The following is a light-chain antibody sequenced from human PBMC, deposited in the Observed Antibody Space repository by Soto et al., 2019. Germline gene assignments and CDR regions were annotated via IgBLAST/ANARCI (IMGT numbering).Light chain of an antibody. CDR3: SSYSSGTTHVV. J-gene: IGLJ2*01. V-gene: IGLV2-14*03. CDR2: DVN. Sequence: ALTQPASVSGSPGQSITISCTGTSSDVGGFNYVSWYQQHPGKAPKLMIYDVNDRPSGVSDRFSGSKSGNTASLTISGLQAEDEADYFCSSYSSGTTHVVFGGGTKLTVL. CDR1: SSDVGGFNY.